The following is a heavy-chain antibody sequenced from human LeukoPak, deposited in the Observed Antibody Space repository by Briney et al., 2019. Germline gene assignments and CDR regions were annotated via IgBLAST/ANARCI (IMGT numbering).Heavy chain of an antibody. Sequence: PSETLSLTCTVSGGSISSYYWSSIRQPPGKGLEWIGYIYYSGSTNYNPSLKSRVTISVDTSKNQFSLKLSSVTAADTAVYYCARAVLVRAGRYAFDIWGQGTMVTVSS. CDR3: ARAVLVRAGRYAFDI. CDR2: IYYSGST. V-gene: IGHV4-59*01. J-gene: IGHJ3*02. CDR1: GGSISSYY. D-gene: IGHD3-3*01.